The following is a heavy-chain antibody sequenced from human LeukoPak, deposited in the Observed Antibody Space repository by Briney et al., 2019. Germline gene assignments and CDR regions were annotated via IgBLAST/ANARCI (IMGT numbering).Heavy chain of an antibody. J-gene: IGHJ5*02. CDR2: IYYSGST. CDR1: GGSISSHY. V-gene: IGHV4-59*11. Sequence: SETLSLTCTVSGGSISSHYWSWIRQPPGKGLEWMGYIYYSGSTNYNPSLKSRVTISLDTSKHQFSLKLTSVTAADTAVYYCARDPRYTSVDSSGYYYGWFDPWGQGTLVTVSS. D-gene: IGHD3-22*01. CDR3: ARDPRYTSVDSSGYYYGWFDP.